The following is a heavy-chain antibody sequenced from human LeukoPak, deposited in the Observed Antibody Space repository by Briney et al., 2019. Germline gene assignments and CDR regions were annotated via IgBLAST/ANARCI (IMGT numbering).Heavy chain of an antibody. CDR1: GGSINNYF. D-gene: IGHD5-12*01. CDR3: ARVTGYDWESSYDY. V-gene: IGHV4-59*01. J-gene: IGHJ4*02. Sequence: ASETLSLTCTVSGGSINNYFWSWIRQPPGKGLECIAYIYYSDSTNYNPSLKSRVTVSVDTSKNQFSLKLSSVTAADTAVYYCARVTGYDWESSYDYWGQGTLVTVSS. CDR2: IYYSDST.